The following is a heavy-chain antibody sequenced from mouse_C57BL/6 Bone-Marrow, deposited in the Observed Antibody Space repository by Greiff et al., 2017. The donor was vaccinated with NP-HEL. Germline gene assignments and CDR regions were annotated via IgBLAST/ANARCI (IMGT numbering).Heavy chain of an antibody. J-gene: IGHJ2*01. CDR1: GFTFSSYG. Sequence: EVQVVESGGDLVKPGGSLKLSCAASGFTFSSYGMSWVRQTPDKRLEWVATISSGGSYTYYPDSVKGRFTISRDNAKNTLYLQMSSLKSEDTAMYYCARGFTTVVPFDYWGQGTTLTVSS. CDR3: ARGFTTVVPFDY. CDR2: ISSGGSYT. D-gene: IGHD1-1*01. V-gene: IGHV5-6*01.